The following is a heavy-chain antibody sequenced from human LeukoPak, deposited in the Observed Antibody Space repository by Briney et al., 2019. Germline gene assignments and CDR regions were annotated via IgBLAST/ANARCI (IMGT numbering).Heavy chain of an antibody. CDR2: IIPIFGTA. Sequence: ASVKVSCKASGGTFSSYSINWVRQAPGQGLEWMGGIIPIFGTANYAQKFQGRVTITADESTRTAYMGLSSLRSEDTAVYYCAKSGHVELKEYFDYWGQGTLVTVSS. CDR3: AKSGHVELKEYFDY. D-gene: IGHD1-7*01. V-gene: IGHV1-69*13. CDR1: GGTFSSYS. J-gene: IGHJ4*02.